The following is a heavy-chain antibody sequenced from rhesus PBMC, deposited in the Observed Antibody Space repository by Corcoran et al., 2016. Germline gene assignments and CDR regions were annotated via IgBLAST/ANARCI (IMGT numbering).Heavy chain of an antibody. CDR2: GYGGGAGA. J-gene: IGHJ4*01. CDR3: VRHFTSSHFDY. D-gene: IGHD6-43*01. Sequence: QVQLQESGPAVVKPSENLPLTCAGSGGHISRDNTWNWARQSPGKGLEWIGLGYGGGAGAEYNPSLQSRAAISMDTSKNQFSLNVTSLTAADTAVYYCVRHFTSSHFDYWGRGVLVTVSS. CDR1: GGHISRDNT. V-gene: IGHV4-93*02.